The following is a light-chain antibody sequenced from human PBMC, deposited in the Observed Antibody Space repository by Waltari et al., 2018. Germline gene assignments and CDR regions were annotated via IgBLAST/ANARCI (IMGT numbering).Light chain of an antibody. CDR2: AES. V-gene: IGKV1-NL1*01. Sequence: DIQMTQSPSSLSASVGDRVTITCRASQGISNSLAWYQQKPGKAPKLLLYAESRLESGVPSRFSGSGSGTDYTLTSSSLQPEDFATYYCQQYYSTRPWTFGQGTKVEIK. J-gene: IGKJ1*01. CDR3: QQYYSTRPWT. CDR1: QGISNS.